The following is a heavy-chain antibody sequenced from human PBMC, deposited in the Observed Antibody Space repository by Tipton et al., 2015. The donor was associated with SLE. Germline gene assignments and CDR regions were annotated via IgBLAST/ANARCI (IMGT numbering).Heavy chain of an antibody. CDR2: ISYDGSNK. D-gene: IGHD1-1*01. CDR3: ARDRSKTGPNAFDV. J-gene: IGHJ3*01. CDR1: GFTFSSYA. V-gene: IGHV3-30*04. Sequence: SLRLSCAASGFTFSSYAMHWVRQAPGKGLEWVAVISYDGSNKYYADSVKGRFTISKDNSNNMLFLQMDSVRAEDTAVYYCARDRSKTGPNAFDVWGQGTMVTVSS.